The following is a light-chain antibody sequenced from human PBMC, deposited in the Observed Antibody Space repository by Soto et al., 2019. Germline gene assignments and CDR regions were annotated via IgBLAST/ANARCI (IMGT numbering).Light chain of an antibody. J-gene: IGLJ1*01. CDR2: EVS. CDR3: SSYTSSSTLV. CDR1: SGDVGGYNY. Sequence: QSVLTQPASVSGSPGQSITISCTGTSGDVGGYNYVSWYQQHPGKAPKLMIYEVSNRPSGVSNRFSGSKSGNTASLTISGLQDEDEADYYCSSYTSSSTLVFGTGTKLTVL. V-gene: IGLV2-14*01.